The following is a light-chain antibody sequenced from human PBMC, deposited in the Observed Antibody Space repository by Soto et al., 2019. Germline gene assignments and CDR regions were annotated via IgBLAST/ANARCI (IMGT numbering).Light chain of an antibody. CDR3: SSYTTISTLEV. CDR2: EVS. J-gene: IGLJ3*02. CDR1: SSDVGGYNY. Sequence: QSVLTQPASVSGSPGQSSTISYTGTSSDVGGYNYVSWYQQHPGKAPKLMIYEVSNRPSGVSNRFSGSKSGNTASLTISGLQAEDEADYYCSSYTTISTLEVFGGGTKLTVL. V-gene: IGLV2-14*01.